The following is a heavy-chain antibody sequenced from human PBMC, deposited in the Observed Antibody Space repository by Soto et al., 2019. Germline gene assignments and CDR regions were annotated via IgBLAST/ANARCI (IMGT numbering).Heavy chain of an antibody. D-gene: IGHD1-1*01. CDR3: ARDGQQLAPYAMDV. J-gene: IGHJ6*02. V-gene: IGHV3-33*01. Sequence: QVQLVESGGGVVQPGRSLRLSCAASGFIFKHHAMHWVRQAAGKGLEWVAQIWYDGSHTYYTDSVKGRFTISRDNLKDMVYLQMDSLRAEDTAGYYCARDGQQLAPYAMDVWGQGTTVTVSS. CDR1: GFIFKHHA. CDR2: IWYDGSHT.